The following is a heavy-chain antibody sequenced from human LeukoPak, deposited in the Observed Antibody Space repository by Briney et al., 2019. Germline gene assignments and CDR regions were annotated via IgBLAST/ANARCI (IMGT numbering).Heavy chain of an antibody. CDR2: VYYSGTT. CDR1: SGSISTYY. D-gene: IGHD3-22*01. Sequence: SETLSLTCTVSSGSISTYYWGWIRQPPGKGLEWIGCVYYSGTTNYNPSLKSRVTISVDTSKNQFSLKLSSVTAADTAVYYCAREDRKYYYDSSGIDIWGQGTMVTVSS. CDR3: AREDRKYYYDSSGIDI. V-gene: IGHV4-59*01. J-gene: IGHJ3*02.